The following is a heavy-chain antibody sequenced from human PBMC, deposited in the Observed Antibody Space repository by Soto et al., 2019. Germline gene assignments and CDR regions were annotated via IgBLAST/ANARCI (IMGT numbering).Heavy chain of an antibody. J-gene: IGHJ4*02. D-gene: IGHD6-13*01. V-gene: IGHV4-30-4*01. CDR1: GGSISSGDYY. CDR2: MYSSGTT. Sequence: QVQLQESGPGLVKPSQTLSLTCTVSGGSISSGDYYWSWIRQPPGKGLEWIGYMYSSGTTYYNPSLKSRVTISVDTSKNQFYLRLNSVTAADTAVYYCARDFSGFSSSWWYFDYWGQGALVTVSS. CDR3: ARDFSGFSSSWWYFDY.